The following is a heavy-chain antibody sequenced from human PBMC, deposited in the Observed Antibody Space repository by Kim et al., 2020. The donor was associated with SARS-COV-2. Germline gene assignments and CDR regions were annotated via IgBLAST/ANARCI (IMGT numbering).Heavy chain of an antibody. CDR2: IDWDDDK. J-gene: IGHJ4*02. V-gene: IGHV2-70*01. CDR3: ARALCHRYSGRRSPNFDY. D-gene: IGHD1-26*01. Sequence: SGPTLVNPTQTLTLTCTFSGFSLSTSGMCVSWIRQPPGKALEWLALIDWDDDKYYSTSLKTRLTISKDTSKNQVVLTMTNMDPVDTATYYCARALCHRYSGRRSPNFDYWGQGTLVTVSS. CDR1: GFSLSTSGMC.